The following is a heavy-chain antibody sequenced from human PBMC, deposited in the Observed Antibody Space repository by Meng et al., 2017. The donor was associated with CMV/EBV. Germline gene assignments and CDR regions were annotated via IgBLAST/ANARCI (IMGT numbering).Heavy chain of an antibody. D-gene: IGHD3-22*01. CDR3: TTDSLWGYYYDSSGYYRVDY. CDR2: IKSKTDGGTT. CDR1: NAW. V-gene: IGHV3-15*01. J-gene: IGHJ4*02. Sequence: NAWMSWVRQDPGKGLEWVGRIKSKTDGGTTDYAAPVKGRFTISRDDSKNTLYLQMNSLKTEDTAVYYCTTDSLWGYYYDSSGYYRVDYWGQGTLVTVSS.